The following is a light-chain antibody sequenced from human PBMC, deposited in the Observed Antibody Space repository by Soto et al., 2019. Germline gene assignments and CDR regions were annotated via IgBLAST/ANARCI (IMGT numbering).Light chain of an antibody. J-gene: IGLJ3*02. V-gene: IGLV1-51*02. Sequence: QSVLTQPPSVSAAPGQKVTISCSGSSSNIGSNYLSWYQQLPGSAPKLVIYENNKRPSGIPDRFSGSKSGTSATLGITGLQTGDEADYYCGTWDSSLSVGVFGGGTKLTVL. CDR2: ENN. CDR3: GTWDSSLSVGV. CDR1: SSNIGSNY.